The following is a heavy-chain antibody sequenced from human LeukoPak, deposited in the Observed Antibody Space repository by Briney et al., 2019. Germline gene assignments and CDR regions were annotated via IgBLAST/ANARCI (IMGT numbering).Heavy chain of an antibody. D-gene: IGHD3-22*01. CDR1: GFTFSSYS. CDR2: IRGNGDTT. J-gene: IGHJ4*02. CDR3: AKANGYYSD. V-gene: IGHV3-23*01. Sequence: GGSLRLSCAASGFTFSSYSMNWVRQAPGKGLEWVAGIRGNGDTTYYADSVKGRFTISRDNSKNTLSLQLSSLRAEDTAVYYCAKANGYYSDWGQGTLVTVSS.